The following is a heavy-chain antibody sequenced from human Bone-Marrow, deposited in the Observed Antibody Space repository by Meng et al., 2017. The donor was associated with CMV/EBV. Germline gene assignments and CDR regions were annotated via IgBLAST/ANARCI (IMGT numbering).Heavy chain of an antibody. CDR2: IKQDGSEA. CDR1: GFTFTSYL. J-gene: IGHJ4*02. Sequence: GESLKISCVASGFTFTSYLMSWVRQAPGKGLEWVANIKQDGSEAYYEDSVKGRFTISRDNTKNSLYLQMNSLRVQDTAVYYCAREEGDFWGQGTLVTVPS. CDR3: AREEGDF. V-gene: IGHV3-7*01. D-gene: IGHD3-3*01.